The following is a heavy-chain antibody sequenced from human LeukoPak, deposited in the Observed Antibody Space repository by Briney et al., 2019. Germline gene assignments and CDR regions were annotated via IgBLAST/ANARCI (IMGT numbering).Heavy chain of an antibody. D-gene: IGHD5-12*01. J-gene: IGHJ4*02. CDR1: GGSISSHY. V-gene: IGHV4-59*08. CDR3: ARHVASGYDSYFDY. Sequence: SETLSLTCTVSGGSISSHYWSWIRQPPGKGLEWIGYIYYSGSTNYNPSLKSRVTISVDTSKNQFSLKLSSVTAADTAVYYCARHVASGYDSYFDYWGQGTLVTVSS. CDR2: IYYSGST.